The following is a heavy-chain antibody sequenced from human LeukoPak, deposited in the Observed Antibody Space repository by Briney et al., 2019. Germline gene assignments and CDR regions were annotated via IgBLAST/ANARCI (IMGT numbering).Heavy chain of an antibody. V-gene: IGHV3-23*01. D-gene: IGHD4-17*01. CDR3: ARRRAEDYDDFVHFDY. CDR2: ISGGGGTT. Sequence: GGSLRLSCAASGFTFSSYAMSWVRQAPGMGPEWVSRISGGGGTTYYADAVEGRFTLSRDNSKNTLYLQMNSLRAEDTAVYYCARRRAEDYDDFVHFDYWGQGTLVTVSS. J-gene: IGHJ4*02. CDR1: GFTFSSYA.